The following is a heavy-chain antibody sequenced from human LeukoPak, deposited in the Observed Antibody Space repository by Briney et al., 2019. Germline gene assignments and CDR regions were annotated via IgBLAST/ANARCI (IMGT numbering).Heavy chain of an antibody. V-gene: IGHV3-21*01. CDR1: GFTFSSYS. CDR3: ARDESSGWSYYFDY. CDR2: ISSSSSYI. D-gene: IGHD6-19*01. Sequence: RGSLRLSCAASGFTFSSYSMNWVRQAPGKGLEWVSSISSSSSYIYYADSVKGRFTISRDNAKNSLYLQMNSLRAEDTAVYYCARDESSGWSYYFDYWGQGTLVTVSS. J-gene: IGHJ4*02.